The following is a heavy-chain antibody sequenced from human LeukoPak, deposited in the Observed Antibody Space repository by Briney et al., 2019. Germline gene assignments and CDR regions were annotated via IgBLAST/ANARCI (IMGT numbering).Heavy chain of an antibody. CDR2: INHSGST. V-gene: IGHV4-34*01. J-gene: IGHJ4*02. Sequence: SETLSLTCAVYGGSFSGYYWSWIRQPPGKGLEWIGEINHSGSTNYNPSLKSRVTISVDTSKNQFSLKLSSVTVADTAVYYCARSYNRVELLYYWGQGTLVTVSP. D-gene: IGHD3-10*01. CDR1: GGSFSGYY. CDR3: ARSYNRVELLYY.